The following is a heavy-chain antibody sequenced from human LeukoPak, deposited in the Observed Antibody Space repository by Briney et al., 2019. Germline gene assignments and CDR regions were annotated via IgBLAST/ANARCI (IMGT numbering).Heavy chain of an antibody. J-gene: IGHJ4*02. CDR3: ARHSGSNRKPLLDY. D-gene: IGHD4-4*01. V-gene: IGHV4-59*08. CDR2: IYYSGST. Sequence: SETLSLTCPVSGGSISSYYWSWIRPPPGKGLEWIGYIYYSGSTNYNPSLKSRVTISVDTSKNQFSLKLSSVTAADTAVYYCARHSGSNRKPLLDYWGQGTLVTVSS. CDR1: GGSISSYY.